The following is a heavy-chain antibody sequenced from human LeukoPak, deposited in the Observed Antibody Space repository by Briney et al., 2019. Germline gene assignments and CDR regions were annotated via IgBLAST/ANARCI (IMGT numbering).Heavy chain of an antibody. V-gene: IGHV3-7*01. CDR2: IKQDGGQI. CDR3: ARLRARQMLEY. CDR1: EFTFSSYW. J-gene: IGHJ4*02. Sequence: SGGSLRLSCAASEFTFSSYWMSWVRQAPGKGLEWVANIKQDGGQIYYLESVKGRFTVSRDNAKNSLYLQMNSLRAEDTAVYYCARLRARQMLEYWGQGTLVTVSS.